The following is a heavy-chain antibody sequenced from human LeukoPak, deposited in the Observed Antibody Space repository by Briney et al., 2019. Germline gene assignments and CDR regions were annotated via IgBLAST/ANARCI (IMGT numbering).Heavy chain of an antibody. J-gene: IGHJ3*02. D-gene: IGHD3-22*01. CDR1: GGSISSYY. V-gene: IGHV4-59*01. CDR2: IYYSGST. Sequence: SETLSLTCTASGGSISSYYWSWIRQPPGKGLEWIGYIYYSGSTNYNPSLKSRVTISVDTSKNQFSLKLSSVTAADTAVYYCARDYYDSSGSLDAFDIWGQGTMVTVSS. CDR3: ARDYYDSSGSLDAFDI.